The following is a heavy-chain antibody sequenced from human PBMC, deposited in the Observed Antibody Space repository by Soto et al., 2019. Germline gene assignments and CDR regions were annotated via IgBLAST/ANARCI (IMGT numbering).Heavy chain of an antibody. CDR1: GLTFCSYA. J-gene: IGHJ4*02. V-gene: IGHV3-23*01. D-gene: IGHD6-13*01. Sequence: GGSLRLSCAASGLTFCSYAMSWVRQAPGKGLEWVSAISGSGGSTYYADSVKGRFTISRDNSKNTLYLQMNSLRAEDTAVYYCAKDTSRAAAGILDYWGQGTLVTVSS. CDR3: AKDTSRAAAGILDY. CDR2: ISGSGGST.